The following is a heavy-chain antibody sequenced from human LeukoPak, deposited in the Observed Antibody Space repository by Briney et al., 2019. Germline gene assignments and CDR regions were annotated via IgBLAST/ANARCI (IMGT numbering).Heavy chain of an antibody. Sequence: GGSLRLSCAASGFTFSSYSMNWVRQAPGKGLGWVSSISSSSSYIYYADSVKGRFTISRDNAKNSLYLQMNSLRAEDTAVYYCARGESITIFGVVISDFDSGSTGLSPYWGQGTLVTVSS. D-gene: IGHD3-3*01. CDR1: GFTFSSYS. V-gene: IGHV3-21*01. CDR2: ISSSSSYI. CDR3: ARGESITIFGVVISDFDSGSTGLSPY. J-gene: IGHJ4*02.